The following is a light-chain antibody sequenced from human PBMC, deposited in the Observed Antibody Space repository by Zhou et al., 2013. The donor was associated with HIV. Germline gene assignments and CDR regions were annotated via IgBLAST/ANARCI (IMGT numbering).Light chain of an antibody. Sequence: DIQMTQSPSSVSASVGDRVSITCRASQGVSSWLAWYQQKPGKAPKLLIYGASSLHSGSHQGSAAVDLGQITLSPSAVCSLKTLLTYYCQQAHYVSRTTFGQGTKLE. CDR3: QQAHYVSRTT. CDR2: GAS. CDR1: QGVSSW. J-gene: IGKJ2*01. V-gene: IGKV1-12*01.